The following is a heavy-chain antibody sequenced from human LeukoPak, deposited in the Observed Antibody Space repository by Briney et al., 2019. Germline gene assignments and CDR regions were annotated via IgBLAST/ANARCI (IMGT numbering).Heavy chain of an antibody. Sequence: WVPPPPQKGRGSVWTTYYSGSTYYNPSLKSRVTISVDTSKNQFSLNVSSVTAADMAVYFCARQSSAVAGYYYGMDVWGQGTTVTVSS. CDR2: TYYSGST. CDR3: ARQSSAVAGYYYGMDV. D-gene: IGHD6-19*01. V-gene: IGHV4-39*01. J-gene: IGHJ6*02.